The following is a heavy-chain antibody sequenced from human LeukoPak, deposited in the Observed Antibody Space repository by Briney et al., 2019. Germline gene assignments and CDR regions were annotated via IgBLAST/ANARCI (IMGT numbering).Heavy chain of an antibody. CDR3: ARDRVAAPRYYYYYMDV. Sequence: GSLRLSCTVSGYTFGDYALTWFRQAPGKGLEWIGSIYYSGSTYYNPSLKSRVTISVDTSKNQFSLKLSSVTAADTAVYYCARDRVAAPRYYYYYMDVWGKGTTVTVSS. CDR2: IYYSGST. J-gene: IGHJ6*03. CDR1: GYTFGDYA. V-gene: IGHV4-38-2*02. D-gene: IGHD2-15*01.